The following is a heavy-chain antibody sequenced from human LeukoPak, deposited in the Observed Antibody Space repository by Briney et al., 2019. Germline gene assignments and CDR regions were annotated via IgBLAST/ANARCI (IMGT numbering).Heavy chain of an antibody. CDR3: ARGITIFGVVDYFDY. CDR2: IIPIFGTA. J-gene: IGHJ4*02. D-gene: IGHD3-3*01. Sequence: SVKLSCNASGGTFSSYAISWVRQAPGQGLESMGRIIPIFGTANYAQKFQGRVTITTDESTSTAYMELSSLRSEDTAVYYCARGITIFGVVDYFDYWGQGTLVTVSS. V-gene: IGHV1-69*05. CDR1: GGTFSSYA.